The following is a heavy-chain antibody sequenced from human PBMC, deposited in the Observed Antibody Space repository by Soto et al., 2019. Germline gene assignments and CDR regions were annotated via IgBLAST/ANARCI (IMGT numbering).Heavy chain of an antibody. CDR2: IYHSGST. D-gene: IGHD3-3*01. CDR1: GGSISSSNW. Sequence: SETLSLTCAVSGGSISSSNWWSWVRQPPGKGLEWIGEIYHSGSTNYNPSLKSRVTISVDKSKNQFSLKLSSVTAADTAVYYCARAYYDFWSGYYTSYYYYGRDVWGQGPTVTVSS. V-gene: IGHV4-4*02. J-gene: IGHJ6*02. CDR3: ARAYYDFWSGYYTSYYYYGRDV.